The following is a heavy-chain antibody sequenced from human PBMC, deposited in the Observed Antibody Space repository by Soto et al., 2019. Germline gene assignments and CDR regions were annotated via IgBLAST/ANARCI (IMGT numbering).Heavy chain of an antibody. CDR1: GFTFSSYA. CDR3: AKRRIFGVVSTFQH. V-gene: IGHV3-23*01. J-gene: IGHJ1*01. D-gene: IGHD3-3*01. Sequence: EVQLLESGGGLVQPGGSLRLSCAASGFTFSSYAMSWVRQAPGKGLEWVSAISGSGGSTYYADSVKGRLTIARDNSKNTLYLQMNSLRAEDTAVYYCAKRRIFGVVSTFQHWGQGTLVTVSS. CDR2: ISGSGGST.